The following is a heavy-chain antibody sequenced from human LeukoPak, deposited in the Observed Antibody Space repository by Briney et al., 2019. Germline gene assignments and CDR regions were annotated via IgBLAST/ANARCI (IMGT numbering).Heavy chain of an antibody. D-gene: IGHD3-10*01. V-gene: IGHV3-9*01. J-gene: IGHJ6*02. CDR2: ISWNSGYI. Sequence: HPGGSLRLSCAASGFTFGDSAMHWVRQAPGKGLEWVSGISWNSGYIGYADSVKGRFTISRDNAKNSLYLQMNSLRAEDTALYYCAKDNKVITMVRGVIRYHYGMDVWGQGTTVTVSS. CDR1: GFTFGDSA. CDR3: AKDNKVITMVRGVIRYHYGMDV.